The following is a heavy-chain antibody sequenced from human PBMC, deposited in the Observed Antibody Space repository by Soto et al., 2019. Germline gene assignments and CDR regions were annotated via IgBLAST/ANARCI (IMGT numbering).Heavy chain of an antibody. D-gene: IGHD4-17*01. CDR1: GYSFTTSG. CDR2: IGTHNGNT. J-gene: IGHJ4*02. Sequence: AAVKVSCKASGYSFTTSGITWVRQAPGQGLEWMGWIGTHNGNTNYAQKLQDRVTLTTDTSTSTAYMELRSLRSDDTAIYYCARRLYGDYDYWGQGTLVTVSS. V-gene: IGHV1-18*01. CDR3: ARRLYGDYDY.